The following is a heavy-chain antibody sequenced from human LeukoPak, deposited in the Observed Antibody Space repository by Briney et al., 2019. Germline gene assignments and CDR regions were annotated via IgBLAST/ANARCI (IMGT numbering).Heavy chain of an antibody. CDR1: GCTVSSNY. V-gene: IGHV3-53*01. D-gene: IGHD2-8*01. Sequence: GGSLRLSCAASGCTVSSNYMSWVRQAPGKGLEWVSVIYSGGSTYYADSVKGGFTISRDNSKNTLYLQMNSLRAEDTAVYYCARASGFKGYCTNGVCYSYYYGMDVWGEGTTVTVSS. CDR3: ARASGFKGYCTNGVCYSYYYGMDV. J-gene: IGHJ6*04. CDR2: IYSGGST.